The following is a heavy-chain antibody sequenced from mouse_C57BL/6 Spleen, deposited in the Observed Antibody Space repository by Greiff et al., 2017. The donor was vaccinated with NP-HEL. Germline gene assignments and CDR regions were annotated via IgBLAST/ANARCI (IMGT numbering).Heavy chain of an antibody. J-gene: IGHJ4*01. CDR2: IDPETGGT. V-gene: IGHV1-15*01. Sequence: QVQLQQSGAELVRPGASVTLSCKASGYTFTDYDMHWVKQTPVHGLEWIGAIDPETGGTAYNQKFKGKAILTADKSSSTAYMELLSLTSEDSAVYYCTRRGLRRGYYYAMDYWGQGTSVTVSS. CDR3: TRRGLRRGYYYAMDY. D-gene: IGHD2-4*01. CDR1: GYTFTDYD.